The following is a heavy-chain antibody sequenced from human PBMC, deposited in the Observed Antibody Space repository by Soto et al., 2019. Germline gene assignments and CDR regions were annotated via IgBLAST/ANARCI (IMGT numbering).Heavy chain of an antibody. CDR3: ARQHGVDPANGWIDP. Sequence: SETLSLTCTVSGGSIRSGGYCWSWIRQHPGKGLEWIGYIHYSGTTYYNPSLKSRLTMSVDSSKNQFSLKVYSVTAADTAIYYCARQHGVDPANGWIDPWGQGTLVTVSS. D-gene: IGHD2-8*01. V-gene: IGHV4-31*03. CDR2: IHYSGTT. CDR1: GGSIRSGGYC. J-gene: IGHJ5*02.